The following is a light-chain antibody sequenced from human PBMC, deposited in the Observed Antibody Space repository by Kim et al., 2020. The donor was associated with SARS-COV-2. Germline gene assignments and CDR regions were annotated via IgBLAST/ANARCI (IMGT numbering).Light chain of an antibody. CDR3: QVWDRSTAV. Sequence: SVALGQTARITCRGNNNGSNNVHWYQQKPGQAPLLVIYRDCNRASGIPERFCGCNSGNAATLTISRAQAEDEADYYCQVWDRSTAVFGGGTQLTVL. CDR1: NNGSNN. CDR2: RDC. J-gene: IGLJ3*02. V-gene: IGLV3-9*01.